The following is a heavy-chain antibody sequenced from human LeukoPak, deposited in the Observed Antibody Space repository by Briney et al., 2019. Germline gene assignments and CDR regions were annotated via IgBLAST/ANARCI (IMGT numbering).Heavy chain of an antibody. CDR3: ARARDSSVYFKTNRHKNWFDP. V-gene: IGHV4-59*01. CDR2: IYYSGST. Sequence: SETLSLTCTVSGGSISSYYWSWIRQPPGKGLEWIGYIYYSGSTNYNPSLKSRVTISVDTSKNQFSLKLSSVTAADTAVYYCARARDSSVYFKTNRHKNWFDPWGQGTLVTVSS. CDR1: GGSISSYY. D-gene: IGHD3-22*01. J-gene: IGHJ5*02.